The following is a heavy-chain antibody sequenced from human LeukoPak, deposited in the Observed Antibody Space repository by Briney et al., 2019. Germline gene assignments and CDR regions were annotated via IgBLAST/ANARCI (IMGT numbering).Heavy chain of an antibody. Sequence: SQTLSLTCAISGDSVSSNSVAWNWIRQSPSRGLEWLGRTFYRSKWYNDYAVSVKSRITINPDTSKNQFSLQLSSVTPEDTAVYYCARGKYSAFDIWGQGTMVTVPS. V-gene: IGHV6-1*01. J-gene: IGHJ3*02. CDR2: TFYRSKWYN. CDR1: GDSVSSNSVA. CDR3: ARGKYSAFDI. D-gene: IGHD2/OR15-2a*01.